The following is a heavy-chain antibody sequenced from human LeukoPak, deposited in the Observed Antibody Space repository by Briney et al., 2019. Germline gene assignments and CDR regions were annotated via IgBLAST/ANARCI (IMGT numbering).Heavy chain of an antibody. CDR1: GFTFSSYW. CDR3: ARAYFGEEPDY. Sequence: PGGSLRLSCAASGFTFSSYWMHWVRQAPGKGLVWVSRINSDGSSTSYADSVKGRFTISRDNAKNTLYLQMNSLRAEDTAVYYCARAYFGEEPDYWGQGTLVTVSS. V-gene: IGHV3-74*01. D-gene: IGHD3-10*01. CDR2: INSDGSST. J-gene: IGHJ4*02.